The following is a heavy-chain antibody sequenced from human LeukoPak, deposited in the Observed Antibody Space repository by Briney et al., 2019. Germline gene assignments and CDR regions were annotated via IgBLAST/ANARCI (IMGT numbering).Heavy chain of an antibody. Sequence: GGSLRLSCAASGFTFSSYAMHWVRQTPGKGLEWVAVISYDGSNKYYADSVKGRFTISKDNAKNTVYLQMNSLRAEDTAVYYCVSFYETYWGRGTLVTVSS. CDR2: ISYDGSNK. D-gene: IGHD2/OR15-2a*01. J-gene: IGHJ4*02. CDR3: VSFYETY. CDR1: GFTFSSYA. V-gene: IGHV3-30-3*01.